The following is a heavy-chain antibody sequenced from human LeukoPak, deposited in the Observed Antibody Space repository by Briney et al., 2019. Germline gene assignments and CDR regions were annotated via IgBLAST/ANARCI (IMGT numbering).Heavy chain of an antibody. D-gene: IGHD2-21*01. CDR3: TRGAYCAGGRCPGPFDI. V-gene: IGHV3-30*02. CDR1: GFTFSSYG. Sequence: GGSLRLSCAASGFTFSSYGMHWVRQAPGKGLEWVAFIRYDGSNKYYADSVKGRFTISRDNAKNSLYLQMNSLKTEDTAVYYCTRGAYCAGGRCPGPFDIWGQGTTVTVSS. CDR2: IRYDGSNK. J-gene: IGHJ3*02.